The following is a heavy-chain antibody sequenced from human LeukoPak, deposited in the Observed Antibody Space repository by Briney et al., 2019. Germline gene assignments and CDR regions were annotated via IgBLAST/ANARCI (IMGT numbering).Heavy chain of an antibody. J-gene: IGHJ4*02. D-gene: IGHD3-10*01. CDR2: INHSGST. CDR3: ARHGVRGVFPYYFDY. CDR1: GGSFSGYY. V-gene: IGHV4-34*01. Sequence: SETLSLTCAVYGGSFSGYYWSWIRQPPGKGLEWIGEINHSGSTNYNPSLKSRVTISVDTSKNQFSLKLSSVTAADTAVYYCARHGVRGVFPYYFDYWGQGTLVTVSS.